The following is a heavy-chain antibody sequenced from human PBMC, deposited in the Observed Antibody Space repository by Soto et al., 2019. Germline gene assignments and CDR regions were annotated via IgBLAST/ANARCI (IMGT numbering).Heavy chain of an antibody. J-gene: IGHJ5*02. V-gene: IGHV4-39*07. Sequence: SETLSLTCTVSGGSISSSSYYWGWIRQPPGKGLEWIGSIYYSGSTYYSPSFQGQVTISADKSISTAYLQWSSLKASDTAMYYCARQPVVAATPRWFDPWGQGTLVTVSS. D-gene: IGHD2-15*01. CDR1: GGSISSSSYY. CDR3: ARQPVVAATPRWFDP. CDR2: IYYSGST.